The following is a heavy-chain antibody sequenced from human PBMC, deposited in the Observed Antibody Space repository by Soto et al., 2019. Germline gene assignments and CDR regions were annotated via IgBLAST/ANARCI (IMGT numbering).Heavy chain of an antibody. CDR2: IIPIFGTA. J-gene: IGHJ6*02. Sequence: GASVKVSCKASGGTFSSYAISWVRQAPGQGQERMGGIIPIFGTANYAQKFQGRVTITADESTSTAYMELSSLRSEDTAVYYCARWVFYSXGYSYYYYRLXVWAQGTTVXVSS. D-gene: IGHD5-18*01. CDR3: ARWVFYSXGYSYYYYRLXV. V-gene: IGHV1-69*13. CDR1: GGTFSSYA.